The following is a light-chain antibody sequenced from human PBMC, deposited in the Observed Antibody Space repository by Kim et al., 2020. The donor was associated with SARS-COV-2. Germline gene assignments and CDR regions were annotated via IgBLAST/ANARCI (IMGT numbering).Light chain of an antibody. V-gene: IGKV3-20*01. CDR3: QQYGSSPLT. CDR1: HSVSSSY. CDR2: GAS. Sequence: SPGERATRSCRASHSVSSSYLAWYQQKPGQAPSLLTYGASSRATGIPDRFSGSGSGTDFTITISRLETEDFAVYYCQQYGSSPLTFGGGTKVDIK. J-gene: IGKJ4*01.